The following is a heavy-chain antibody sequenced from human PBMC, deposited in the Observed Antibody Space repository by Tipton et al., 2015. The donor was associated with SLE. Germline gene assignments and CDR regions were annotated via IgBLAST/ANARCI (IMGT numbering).Heavy chain of an antibody. CDR3: ARGGAYYYYGMDV. V-gene: IGHV4-61*09. D-gene: IGHD3-16*01. CDR1: GGSISSGSYY. J-gene: IGHJ6*02. CDR2: IYTSGST. Sequence: TLSLTCTVSGGSISSGSYYWSWIRQPAGKGLEWIGHIYTSGSTNYNPSLKSRVTISVDTSKNQFSPKLSSVTAADTAVYYCARGGAYYYYGMDVWGQGTTVTVSS.